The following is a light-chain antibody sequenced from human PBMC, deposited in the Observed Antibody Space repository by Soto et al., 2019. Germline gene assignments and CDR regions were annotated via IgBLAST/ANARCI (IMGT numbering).Light chain of an antibody. CDR3: QQYGNPPPNA. J-gene: IGKJ2*01. Sequence: EIVLTQSPGTLSLSPGERATLSCRASQSVSSSYLAWYQQKPGQAPRVLIHGASSRATGIPDRFSGSGSGTDFTLTISRREPEDFAVYFCQQYGNPPPNAFGQGTKVKNK. V-gene: IGKV3-20*01. CDR2: GAS. CDR1: QSVSSSY.